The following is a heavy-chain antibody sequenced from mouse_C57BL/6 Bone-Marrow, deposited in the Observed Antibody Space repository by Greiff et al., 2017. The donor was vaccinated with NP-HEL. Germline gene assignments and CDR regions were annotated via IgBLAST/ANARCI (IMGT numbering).Heavy chain of an antibody. CDR2: ISTYYGDA. CDR1: GYTFTDYA. CDR3: ARNYYGSSYWFAY. V-gene: IGHV1-67*01. Sequence: VQLQQSGPELVRPGVSVKISCKGSGYTFTDYAMHWVKQSHAKSLEWIGVISTYYGDASYNQKFKDKATMTVDNSSSTTYMELARLKSEDSAVYYCARNYYGSSYWFAYWGQGTLVTVSA. J-gene: IGHJ3*01. D-gene: IGHD1-1*01.